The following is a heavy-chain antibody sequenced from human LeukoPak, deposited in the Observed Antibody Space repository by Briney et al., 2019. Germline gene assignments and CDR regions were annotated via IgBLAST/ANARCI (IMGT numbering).Heavy chain of an antibody. J-gene: IGHJ5*02. CDR2: IYYSGST. V-gene: IGHV4-59*01. CDR3: ARHGYSSGSLAWFDP. Sequence: SETLSLTYTVAGGSISSYYWSWIRQPPGKGLEWIGYIYYSGSTNYNPSLKSRVTISVDTSKNQFSLKLSSVTAADTAVYYCARHGYSSGSLAWFDPWGQGTLVTVSS. CDR1: GGSISSYY. D-gene: IGHD6-19*01.